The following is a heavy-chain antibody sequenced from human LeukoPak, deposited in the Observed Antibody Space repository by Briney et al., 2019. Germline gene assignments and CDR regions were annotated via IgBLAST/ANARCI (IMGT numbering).Heavy chain of an antibody. CDR3: ARVALAGSGYYSWFDP. V-gene: IGHV4-39*07. CDR1: GGSISASINS. CDR2: IYYGGST. Sequence: SETLSLTCTVSGGSISASINSWGWIRQPPGKGLEWIGDIYYGGSTYYNPSLKSRVTISVDTSKNQFSLKLSSVTAADTAVYYCARVALAGSGYYSWFDPWGQGTLVTVSS. D-gene: IGHD3-22*01. J-gene: IGHJ5*02.